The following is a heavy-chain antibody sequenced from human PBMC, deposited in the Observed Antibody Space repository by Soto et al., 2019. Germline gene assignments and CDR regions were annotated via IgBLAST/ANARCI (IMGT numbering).Heavy chain of an antibody. J-gene: IGHJ4*02. CDR2: IFHSGRT. D-gene: IGHD4-17*01. V-gene: IGHV4-30-4*01. Sequence: PSERLSLTCTVSDDSINSGDYYWTLIRHPHGKGLEWIRYIFHSGRTDYNPSLTSRVTISVDTSKNIFSLRVYSVTAADTAVYYCARGNYSDYRSSFDFCGQGALGTVSS. CDR1: DDSINSGDYY. CDR3: ARGNYSDYRSSFDF.